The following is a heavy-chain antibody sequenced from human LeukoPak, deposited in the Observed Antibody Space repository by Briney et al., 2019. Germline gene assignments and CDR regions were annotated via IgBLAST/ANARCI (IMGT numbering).Heavy chain of an antibody. J-gene: IGHJ4*02. CDR1: GGSLSSYF. V-gene: IGHV4-59*01. Sequence: SETLSLTCTVSGGSLSSYFWSWIRQPPGKGLEWIAYIYYSGSTNYDPSLKSRVTISVDTSKNQFSLKLSSVTAADTAVYYCARQPSSWFTSFDSWGQGTLVTVSS. CDR2: IYYSGST. D-gene: IGHD6-13*01. CDR3: ARQPSSWFTSFDS.